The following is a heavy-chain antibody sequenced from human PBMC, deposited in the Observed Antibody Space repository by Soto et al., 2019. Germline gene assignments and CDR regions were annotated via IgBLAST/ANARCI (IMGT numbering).Heavy chain of an antibody. CDR2: IYHTGST. CDR1: LDSFTSYF. J-gene: IGHJ4*02. V-gene: IGHV4-59*08. D-gene: IGHD1-26*01. Sequence: SETLSLTCTVSLDSFTSYFWSWLRQPPGKGLEWIGYIYHTGSTEYNPSLESRVVISIDTSKNQFSLKLNSVTAADTAVYYCATRVPNSRTYVGVFDYWGRGTLVTVSS. CDR3: ATRVPNSRTYVGVFDY.